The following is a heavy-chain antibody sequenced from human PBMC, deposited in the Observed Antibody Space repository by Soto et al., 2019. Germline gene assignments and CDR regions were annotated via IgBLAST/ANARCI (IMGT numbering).Heavy chain of an antibody. CDR1: GGTFSSYA. J-gene: IGHJ6*02. D-gene: IGHD3-10*01. Sequence: QVQLVQSGAEVKKPGSSVKVSCKASGGTFSSYAISWVRQAPGQGLEWMGGIIPIFGTANYAQKFQGRVTITADESTSTAYMELSSLRSEDTAVYYCARVRMVRGENYYYYGMDVWGQGTTVTDSS. CDR3: ARVRMVRGENYYYYGMDV. CDR2: IIPIFGTA. V-gene: IGHV1-69*01.